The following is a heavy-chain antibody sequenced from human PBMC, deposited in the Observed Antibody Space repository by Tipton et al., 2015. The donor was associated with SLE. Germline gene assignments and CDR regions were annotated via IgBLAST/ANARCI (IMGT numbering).Heavy chain of an antibody. V-gene: IGHV3-23*03. D-gene: IGHD4-23*01. Sequence: SLRLSCAASGFTISNYAMNWVRQAPGKGLEWVSLINSGGSTSYADSVKGRFTTSRDNSKNTLYLQMKSLRVEDTAVYYCAKDQRAASYGGGEFASWGQRTLVSVSS. CDR3: AKDQRAASYGGGEFAS. J-gene: IGHJ4*02. CDR1: GFTISNYA. CDR2: INSGGST.